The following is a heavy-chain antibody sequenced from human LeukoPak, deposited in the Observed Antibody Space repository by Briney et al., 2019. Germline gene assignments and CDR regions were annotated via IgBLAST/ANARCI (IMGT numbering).Heavy chain of an antibody. CDR2: IYYSGST. CDR3: AREAIYGSGSYPDY. J-gene: IGHJ4*02. Sequence: SETLSLTCTVSGGSISSYYWSWIRQPPGKGLEWVGYIYYSGSTNYNPSLKSRVTISVDTSKNQFSLKLSSVTAADTAVYYCAREAIYGSGSYPDYWGQGTLVTVSS. CDR1: GGSISSYY. V-gene: IGHV4-59*01. D-gene: IGHD3-10*01.